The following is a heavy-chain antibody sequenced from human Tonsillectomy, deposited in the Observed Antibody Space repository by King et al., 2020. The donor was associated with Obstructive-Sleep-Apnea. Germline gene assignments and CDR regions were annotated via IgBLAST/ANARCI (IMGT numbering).Heavy chain of an antibody. D-gene: IGHD3-10*01. Sequence: VQLVESGGGLVKPGGSLRLSCAASGFTFRDYYMSWIRQAAGKGLEWVSYISSSSSYTKYADSVKGRFTNSRDNAKNSLYLQMNSLRAEDTAVYYCAIGLDYYGSGSYGYWGQGTLVTVSS. V-gene: IGHV3-11*06. CDR1: GFTFRDYY. CDR2: ISSSSSYT. J-gene: IGHJ4*02. CDR3: AIGLDYYGSGSYGY.